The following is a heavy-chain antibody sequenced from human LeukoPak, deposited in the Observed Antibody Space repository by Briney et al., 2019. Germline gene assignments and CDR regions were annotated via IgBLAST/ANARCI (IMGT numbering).Heavy chain of an antibody. V-gene: IGHV3-73*01. CDR3: TRDSSGYNFDY. D-gene: IGHD3-22*01. Sequence: PGGSLRLSCTASGFTFSGSAMHWVRQASGKGLEWVGRIGSKASSYATAYAASVKGTFTISRDDSKNTAYLQMNSLKTEDTAVYYCTRDSSGYNFDYWGQGTVVTVSS. CDR1: GFTFSGSA. CDR2: IGSKASSYAT. J-gene: IGHJ4*02.